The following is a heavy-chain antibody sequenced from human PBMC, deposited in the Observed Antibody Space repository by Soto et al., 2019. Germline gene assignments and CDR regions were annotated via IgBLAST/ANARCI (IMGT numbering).Heavy chain of an antibody. V-gene: IGHV4-59*01. CDR2: IYYSGST. J-gene: IGHJ6*02. D-gene: IGHD6-13*01. CDR3: ASTRSAAAGPYGMDV. CDR1: GGSISSYY. Sequence: QVQLQESGPGLVKPSETLSLTCTVSGGSISSYYWSWIRQPPGKGLEWIGYIYYSGSTNYNPSLTSRVTISVDTSKNQFSLKLSSVTAADTAVYYCASTRSAAAGPYGMDVWGQGTTVTVSS.